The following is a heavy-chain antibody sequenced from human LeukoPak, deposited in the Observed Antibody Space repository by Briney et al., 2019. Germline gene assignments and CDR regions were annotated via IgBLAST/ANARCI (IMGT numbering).Heavy chain of an antibody. D-gene: IGHD1-26*01. CDR3: ARDVVGATYFQL. Sequence: SETLSLTCTVSGGSVSSGSYYWTWIRQPPGKGLEWIGHHYYSGSTNYSPSLKSRVTISKDTSKNQFSLKVSSVTAADTAVYYCARDVVGATYFQLWGQGALVTVSS. J-gene: IGHJ1*01. CDR1: GGSVSSGSYY. V-gene: IGHV4-61*01. CDR2: HYYSGST.